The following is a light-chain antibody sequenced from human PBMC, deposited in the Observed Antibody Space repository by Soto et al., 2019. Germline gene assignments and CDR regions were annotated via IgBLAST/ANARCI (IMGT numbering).Light chain of an antibody. V-gene: IGKV1-39*01. Sequence: DIQMTQSPSSLSASVGDRVTITCRASQSISSYLNWYQQKPGKAPKLLIYAASSLQSGVPSRFSGSGSGTHFTLTISSLQPEDVATYYCQKYNSALWTFGQGTKVDIK. CDR1: QSISSY. J-gene: IGKJ1*01. CDR2: AAS. CDR3: QKYNSALWT.